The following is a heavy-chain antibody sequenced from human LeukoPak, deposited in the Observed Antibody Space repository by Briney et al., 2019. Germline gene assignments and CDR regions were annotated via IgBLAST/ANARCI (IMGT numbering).Heavy chain of an antibody. D-gene: IGHD3-16*01. V-gene: IGHV4-59*01. CDR3: ARGGGLDV. CDR1: GASISSFY. CDR2: IYSSGST. J-gene: IGHJ6*02. Sequence: PSETLSLTCTVSGASISSFYWSWIRQPPGKGLEWIGYIYSSGSTNYNPSLKSRVTISIDTSKNQFSLKLSSVTAADTAVYYCARGGGLDVWGQGATVTVSS.